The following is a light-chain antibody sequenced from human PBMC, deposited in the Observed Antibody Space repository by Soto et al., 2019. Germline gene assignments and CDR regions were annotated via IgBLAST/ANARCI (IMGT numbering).Light chain of an antibody. J-gene: IGKJ2*01. CDR3: QQSYSAPRT. V-gene: IGKV1-39*01. CDR2: GTS. CDR1: QSIGTY. Sequence: DIQMTQSPSSLPASVGDRSSITCRASQSIGTYLSWYQQKPGKAPKLLIYGTSNLPSGVPSRFSGRGSETGFTLTLSSLQPEAFATYYCQQSYSAPRTVGQGTKVDIK.